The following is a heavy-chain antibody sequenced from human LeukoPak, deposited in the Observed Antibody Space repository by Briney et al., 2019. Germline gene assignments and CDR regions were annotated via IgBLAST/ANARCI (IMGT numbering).Heavy chain of an antibody. CDR2: IYHSGST. V-gene: IGHV4-38-2*02. CDR3: AGLSINWNALGY. J-gene: IGHJ4*02. Sequence: KPSETLSLTCTVSGYSISSGYYWGWIRQPPGKGLEWIGSIYHSGSTYYNPSLKSRVTISVDTSKNQFSLKLSSVTAADTAVYYCAGLSINWNALGYWGQGTLVTVSS. D-gene: IGHD1-1*01. CDR1: GYSISSGYY.